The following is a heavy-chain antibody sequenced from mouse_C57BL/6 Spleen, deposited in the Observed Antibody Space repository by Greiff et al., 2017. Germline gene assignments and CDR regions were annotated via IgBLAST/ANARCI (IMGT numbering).Heavy chain of an antibody. CDR2: IYPGDGDT. D-gene: IGHD2-12*01. J-gene: IGHJ4*01. V-gene: IGHV1-80*01. CDR3: ARSYSLYAMAY. CDR1: GYAFSSYW. Sequence: QVQLQQSGAELVKPGASVKISCKASGYAFSSYWMNWVKQRPGKGLEWIGKIYPGDGDTNYNGKFKGKATMTADKSSRTAYMQLSILTSEDSAVYFCARSYSLYAMAYWGQGTSVTVSS.